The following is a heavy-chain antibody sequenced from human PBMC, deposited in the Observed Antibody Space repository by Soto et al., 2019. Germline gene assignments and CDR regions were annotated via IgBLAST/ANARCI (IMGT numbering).Heavy chain of an antibody. CDR3: ARDSPFQLVYYYYYMDV. D-gene: IGHD3-16*01. J-gene: IGHJ6*03. CDR1: GYTFTSYG. Sequence: ASVKVSCKASGYTFTSYGISWVRQAPGQGLEWMGWISAYNGNTNYAQKLQGRVTMTTDTSTSTAYMELRSLRSDDTAVYYCARDSPFQLVYYYYYMDVWGKGTTVTVSS. CDR2: ISAYNGNT. V-gene: IGHV1-18*01.